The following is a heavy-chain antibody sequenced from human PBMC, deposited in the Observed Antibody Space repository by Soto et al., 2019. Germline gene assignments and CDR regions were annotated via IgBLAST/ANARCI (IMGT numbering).Heavy chain of an antibody. V-gene: IGHV3-23*01. CDR1: GFTFSSYA. CDR3: ATIYRYGDPEY. D-gene: IGHD2-21*02. CDR2: ISVSGDSG. Sequence: EVQLLESGGGSVQPGGSLRLSCATSGFTFSSYAMSWVRRPPGKGLEGVSGISVSGDSGYDADSVKGRFTISRDNSKSTLYLQMNSLRAEDTAVYYCATIYRYGDPEYWGQGVLVTVSS. J-gene: IGHJ4*02.